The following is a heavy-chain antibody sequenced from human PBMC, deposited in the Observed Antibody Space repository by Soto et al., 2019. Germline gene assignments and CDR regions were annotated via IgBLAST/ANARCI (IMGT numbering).Heavy chain of an antibody. CDR3: ARDWGGLGY. Sequence: GGALRLSCAASGFTFNAYLMTWVRQSPGKGLEWVANIIKDGSEKSYVDSVKGRFTISRDNAKNSLYLEMNRLRVEDTAVYYCARDWGGLGYWGQGTLVTVSS. J-gene: IGHJ4*02. CDR2: IIKDGSEK. CDR1: GFTFNAYL. V-gene: IGHV3-7*03. D-gene: IGHD3-10*01.